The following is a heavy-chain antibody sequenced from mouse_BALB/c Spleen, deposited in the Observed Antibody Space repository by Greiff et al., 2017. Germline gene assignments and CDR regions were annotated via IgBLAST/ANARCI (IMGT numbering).Heavy chain of an antibody. CDR3: ARERYGNYVGYAMDY. V-gene: IGHV1-66*01. CDR1: GYSFTSYY. D-gene: IGHD2-1*01. CDR2: IFPGSGNT. Sequence: VQLQQSGPELVKPGASVKISCKASGYSFTSYYIHWVKQRPGQGLEWIGWIFPGSGNTKYNEKFKGKATLTAVPSSSTAYMQISSLTSEDSAVYFCARERYGNYVGYAMDYWGQGTSVTVSS. J-gene: IGHJ4*01.